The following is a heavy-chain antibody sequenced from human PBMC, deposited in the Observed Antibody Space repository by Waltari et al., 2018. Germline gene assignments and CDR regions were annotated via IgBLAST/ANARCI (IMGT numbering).Heavy chain of an antibody. CDR3: ARDRGGVGATTTGAFDI. D-gene: IGHD1-26*01. CDR2: IIPSFGTA. V-gene: IGHV1-69*05. CDR1: GGTFSSYA. J-gene: IGHJ3*02. Sequence: QVQLVQSGAEVKKPGSSVKVSCKASGGTFSSYAISWVRQAPGQGLEWMGGIIPSFGTANYAQKVQGRVTITTDESTSTAYMELSSLRSEDTAVYYCARDRGGVGATTTGAFDIWGQGTMVTVSS.